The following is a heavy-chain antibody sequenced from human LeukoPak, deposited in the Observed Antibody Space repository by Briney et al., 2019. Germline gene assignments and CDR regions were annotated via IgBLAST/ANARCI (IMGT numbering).Heavy chain of an antibody. CDR2: INPNSGGT. CDR3: ARDPGQTV. Sequence: GASVKVSCKASGYTFTSYDINWVRQATGQGLEWMGWINPNSGGTNYAQKFQGRVTMTRNTSISTAYMELSRLRSDDTAVYYCARDPGQTVWGQGTLVTVSS. J-gene: IGHJ4*02. D-gene: IGHD4-11*01. V-gene: IGHV1-2*02. CDR1: GYTFTSYD.